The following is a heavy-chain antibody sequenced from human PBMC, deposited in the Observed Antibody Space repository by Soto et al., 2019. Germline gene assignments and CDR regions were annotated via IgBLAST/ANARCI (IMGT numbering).Heavy chain of an antibody. J-gene: IGHJ4*02. CDR1: RGTFSSYA. Sequence: ASVKVSCKASRGTFSSYAISWVRQAPGQGLEWMGGIIPIFGTANYAQKFQGRVMITADESTSTAYMELSSLRSEDTAVYYCGRDQIIAAQKRFFDYGGQEPLFTVPS. CDR3: GRDQIIAAQKRFFDY. CDR2: IIPIFGTA. V-gene: IGHV1-69*13. D-gene: IGHD3-16*01.